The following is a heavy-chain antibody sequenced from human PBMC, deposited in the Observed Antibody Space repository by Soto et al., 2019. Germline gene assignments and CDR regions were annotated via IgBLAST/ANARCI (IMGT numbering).Heavy chain of an antibody. J-gene: IGHJ5*02. V-gene: IGHV1-69*13. D-gene: IGHD4-17*01. CDR1: GGTFSSYA. Sequence: GASVKVSCKASGGTFSSYAISWVRQAPGQGLEWMGGIIPIFGTANYAQKFQGRVTITADESTSTAYMELSSLRSEDTAVYYCARDEVDYGGNGQYNWFDPWGQGTLVTVSS. CDR3: ARDEVDYGGNGQYNWFDP. CDR2: IIPIFGTA.